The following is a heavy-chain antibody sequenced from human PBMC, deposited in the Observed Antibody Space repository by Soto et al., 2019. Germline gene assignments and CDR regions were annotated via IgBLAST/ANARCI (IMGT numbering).Heavy chain of an antibody. CDR2: INPHGGST. Sequence: GASVKVSCKAPGDTFTSYYLNWVRQAPGQGLEWMGVINPHGGSTKYAQKFQGIITMTRDTSRSTVYMELSSLRSDDTAIYYCARSSGGNFGIIIEGSNWFDPWGQGTLVTVSS. CDR3: ARSSGGNFGIIIEGSNWFDP. V-gene: IGHV1-46*01. D-gene: IGHD3-3*01. J-gene: IGHJ5*02. CDR1: GDTFTSYY.